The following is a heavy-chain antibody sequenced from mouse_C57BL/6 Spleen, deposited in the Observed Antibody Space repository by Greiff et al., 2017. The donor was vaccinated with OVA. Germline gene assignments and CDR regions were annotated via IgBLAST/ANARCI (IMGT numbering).Heavy chain of an antibody. CDR3: ARKGTTVVATDY. CDR1: GYTFTSYW. CDR2: IDPSDSYT. J-gene: IGHJ2*01. V-gene: IGHV1-69*01. Sequence: VKLQQPGAELVMPGASVKLSCKASGYTFTSYWMHWVKQRPGQGLEWIGAIDPSDSYTNYNQKFKGKSTLTVDKSSSTAYMQLSSLTSEDSAVYYCARKGTTVVATDYWGQGTTLTVSS. D-gene: IGHD1-1*01.